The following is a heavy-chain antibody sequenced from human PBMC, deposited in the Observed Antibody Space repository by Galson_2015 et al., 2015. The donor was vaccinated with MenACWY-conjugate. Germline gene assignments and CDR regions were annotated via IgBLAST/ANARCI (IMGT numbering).Heavy chain of an antibody. D-gene: IGHD2-21*01. V-gene: IGHV4-31*03. CDR3: ARDGYCGGDCFSTDRAYYYYMDV. CDR1: GASLRSGGYY. J-gene: IGHJ6*03. CDR2: IHYSGRN. Sequence: TLSLTCSVSGASLRSGGYYWSWIRQHPGKGLEWIGHIHYSGRNYCNPSLQSRISMSVDTSMNQFSLTLTSVTAADTAVYYCARDGYCGGDCFSTDRAYYYYMDVWGRGTTVTVYS.